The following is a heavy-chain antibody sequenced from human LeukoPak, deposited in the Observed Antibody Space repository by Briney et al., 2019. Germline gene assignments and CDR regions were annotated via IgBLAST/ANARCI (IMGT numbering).Heavy chain of an antibody. Sequence: PGGPLRLSCAASGFTFTNYALNWVRQAPGKGLEWVSGISGRDDSTYYAHSVKGRFTISRDNSKNTLYLQMNSLRAEDTAVYYCARADSYCSGEGCYYYYGMDVWGQGTTVTVSS. CDR3: ARADSYCSGEGCYYYYGMDV. CDR2: ISGRDDST. D-gene: IGHD2-15*01. J-gene: IGHJ6*02. V-gene: IGHV3-23*01. CDR1: GFTFTNYA.